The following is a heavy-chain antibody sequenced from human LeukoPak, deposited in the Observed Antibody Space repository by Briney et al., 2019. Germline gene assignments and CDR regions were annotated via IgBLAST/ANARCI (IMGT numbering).Heavy chain of an antibody. V-gene: IGHV3-9*01. Sequence: GGSLRLSCAASGFTFDDYAMPWVRHAPGKGLEWVSGISWNSGSIGYADSVKGRFTISRDNAKNSLYLQMNSLRAEDTALYYRANMDVWGQGTLVTVSS. CDR3: ANMDV. CDR1: GFTFDDYA. J-gene: IGHJ4*02. CDR2: ISWNSGSI. D-gene: IGHD3-10*01.